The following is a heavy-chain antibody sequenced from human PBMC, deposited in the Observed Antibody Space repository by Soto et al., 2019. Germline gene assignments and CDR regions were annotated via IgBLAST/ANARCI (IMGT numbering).Heavy chain of an antibody. CDR3: ARETGVRGVIIDYYYYYGMDV. Sequence: QVQLVQSGAEVKKPGASVKVSCKASGYTFTSYGISWVRQAPGQGLEWMGWISAYNGNTNYAQKLQGRVTMTTDTSTSTAYMELRSLRSDDTAVYYCARETGVRGVIIDYYYYYGMDVWGQGTTVTVSS. V-gene: IGHV1-18*01. CDR1: GYTFTSYG. D-gene: IGHD3-10*01. CDR2: ISAYNGNT. J-gene: IGHJ6*02.